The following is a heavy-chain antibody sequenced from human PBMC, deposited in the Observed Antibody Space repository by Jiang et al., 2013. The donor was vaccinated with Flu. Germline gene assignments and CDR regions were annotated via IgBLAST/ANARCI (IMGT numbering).Heavy chain of an antibody. CDR3: ARDNPYYYASNYYYYYMDV. CDR2: ISRTGSYI. J-gene: IGHJ6*03. D-gene: IGHD3-10*01. Sequence: GKGLEWVSSISRTGSYIFYADSVKGRFTISRDNAKNSLHLQMNSLRAEDTALYYCARDNPYYYASNYYYYYMDVWGKGTTVTVSS. V-gene: IGHV3-21*01.